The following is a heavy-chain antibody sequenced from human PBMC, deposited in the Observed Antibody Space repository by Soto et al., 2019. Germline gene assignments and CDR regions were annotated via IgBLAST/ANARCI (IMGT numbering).Heavy chain of an antibody. D-gene: IGHD6-6*01. CDR3: AKDLRTSSSRGGMDV. J-gene: IGHJ6*02. Sequence: VHLVESGGGVVQPGRSLRLSCAASGFSFSSYAMSWVRQAPGRGLEWVSTISGGGSSTYYADSVKGRFTISRDNSKNTLYVQMNSLRVEDTAVFYCAKDLRTSSSRGGMDVWGQGTTVTVSS. V-gene: IGHV3-23*04. CDR1: GFSFSSYA. CDR2: ISGGGSST.